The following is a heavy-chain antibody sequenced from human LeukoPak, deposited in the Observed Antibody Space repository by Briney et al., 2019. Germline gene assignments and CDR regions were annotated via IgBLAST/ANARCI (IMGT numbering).Heavy chain of an antibody. Sequence: SETLSLTCTVGGGSLSGHYWGWIRQPPGKGLELVGHIYYTGTTFYNPSLNSRVTITLDTSRNQFSLKLSSVTAADTAVYYCARIVAVPAAIPGYKFDPWGQGTLVTVSS. V-gene: IGHV4-59*11. CDR1: GGSLSGHY. J-gene: IGHJ5*02. D-gene: IGHD2-2*02. CDR2: IYYTGTT. CDR3: ARIVAVPAAIPGYKFDP.